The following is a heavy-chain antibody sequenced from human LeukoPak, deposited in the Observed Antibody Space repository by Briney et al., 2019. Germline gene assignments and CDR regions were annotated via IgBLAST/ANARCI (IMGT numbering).Heavy chain of an antibody. D-gene: IGHD3-3*01. CDR3: AKLWGWRTHIDS. V-gene: IGHV3-66*02. CDR1: GLVVSDSY. CDR2: IYAGGST. Sequence: GGSLRVYCTASGLVVSDSYMTWVRQAPGKGLEWVSIIYAGGSTYYTDSVKGRFTISRDNSNNTVYLQMNSLKIEDTAVYYCAKLWGWRTHIDSWGQGTVVTVSS. J-gene: IGHJ4*02.